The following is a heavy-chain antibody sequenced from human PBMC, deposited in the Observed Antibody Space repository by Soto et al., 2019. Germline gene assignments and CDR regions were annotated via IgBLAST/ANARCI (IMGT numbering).Heavy chain of an antibody. V-gene: IGHV3-30-3*01. J-gene: IGHJ3*02. CDR1: GFTFSSYA. D-gene: IGHD3-3*01. CDR3: ARELGTEWLQSNYAAFDI. Sequence: GGSLRLSCAASGFTFSSYAMHWVRQAPGKGLEWVAVISYDGSNKYYADSVKGRFTISRDNSKNTLYLQMNSLRAEDTAVYYCARELGTEWLQSNYAAFDIWGQGTMVTVSS. CDR2: ISYDGSNK.